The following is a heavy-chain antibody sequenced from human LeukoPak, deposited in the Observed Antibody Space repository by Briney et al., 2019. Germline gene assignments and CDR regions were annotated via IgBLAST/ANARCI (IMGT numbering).Heavy chain of an antibody. J-gene: IGHJ4*02. CDR1: GYTFTRYG. CDR2: ISAYNGNT. CDR3: AREDTAMVTKIDY. V-gene: IGHV1-18*01. D-gene: IGHD5-18*01. Sequence: KPGPSVKVSYKASGYTFTRYGIRWVQQAPGQGLEWMGWISAYNGNTNYAQKLQGRVTMTTDTSTSTAYMELRSPRSDDTAVYYCAREDTAMVTKIDYWGQGTLVTVSS.